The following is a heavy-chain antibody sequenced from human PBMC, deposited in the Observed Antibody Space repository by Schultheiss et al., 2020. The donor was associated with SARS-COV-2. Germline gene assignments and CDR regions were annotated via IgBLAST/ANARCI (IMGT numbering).Heavy chain of an antibody. CDR3: ARDNEYSSSWPFDY. Sequence: GGSLRLSCAASGFTFSDYYMSWIRQAPGKGLEWVSYISSSGSTIYYADSVKGRFTISRDNAKNSLYLQMNSLRAEDTAVYYCARDNEYSSSWPFDYWGQGTLVTVSS. CDR1: GFTFSDYY. CDR2: ISSSGSTI. J-gene: IGHJ4*02. D-gene: IGHD6-13*01. V-gene: IGHV3-11*04.